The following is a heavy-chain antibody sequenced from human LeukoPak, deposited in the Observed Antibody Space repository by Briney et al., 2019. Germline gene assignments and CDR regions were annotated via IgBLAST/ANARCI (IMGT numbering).Heavy chain of an antibody. V-gene: IGHV1-69*13. J-gene: IGHJ6*03. CDR3: ATRGDSSSWPYYYMDV. CDR2: IIPIFGTA. CDR1: GGTFSSYA. Sequence: SVKVSCKASGGTFSSYAISWVRQAPGQGLEWMGGIIPIFGTANYAQKFQGRVTITADESTSTAYMELSSLRSEDTAVYYCATRGDSSSWPYYYMDVWGKGTTVTISS. D-gene: IGHD6-13*01.